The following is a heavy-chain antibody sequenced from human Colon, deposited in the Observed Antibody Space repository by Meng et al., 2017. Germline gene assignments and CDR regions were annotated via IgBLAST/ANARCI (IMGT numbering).Heavy chain of an antibody. J-gene: IGHJ5*02. CDR1: GGSFSGYY. CDR2: INHSGST. V-gene: IGHV4-34*01. Sequence: QAQLQQWGAGLLKPSETLSLTCAVYGGSFSGYYWSSIRQPPGKGLEWIGEINHSGSTNYNPSLKSRVTISVDTSKNQFSLKLSSVTAADTAVYYCARGRYSGYLPWGQGTLVTVSS. D-gene: IGHD5-12*01. CDR3: ARGRYSGYLP.